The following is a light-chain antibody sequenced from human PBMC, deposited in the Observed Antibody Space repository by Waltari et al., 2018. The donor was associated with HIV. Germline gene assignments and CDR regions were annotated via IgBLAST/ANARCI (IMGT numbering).Light chain of an antibody. CDR3: QQYGGSPIT. J-gene: IGKJ5*01. CDR2: GTS. CDR1: QNVYNNY. Sequence: ENVLTQSPGTLSLSPGEGATLSCRASQNVYNNYVAWYQQKAGQAPRLLIYGTSTRATGIPDWFSGSGSGTDFTLNINRLEPEDFAVYYCQQYGGSPITFGQGARLEMK. V-gene: IGKV3-20*01.